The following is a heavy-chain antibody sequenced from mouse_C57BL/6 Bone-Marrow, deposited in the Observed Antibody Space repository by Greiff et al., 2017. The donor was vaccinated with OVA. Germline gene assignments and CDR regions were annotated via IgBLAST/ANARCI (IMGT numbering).Heavy chain of an antibody. J-gene: IGHJ3*01. Sequence: EVKLQESGPVLVKPGASVKMSCKASGYTFTDYYMNWVKQSHGKSLEWIGVINPYNGGTSYNQKFKGKATLTVNKSSSTAYMELNSLTSEDSAVYYCARDLLLAWFAYWGQGTLVTVSA. CDR1: GYTFTDYY. D-gene: IGHD1-1*01. CDR3: ARDLLLAWFAY. CDR2: INPYNGGT. V-gene: IGHV1-19*01.